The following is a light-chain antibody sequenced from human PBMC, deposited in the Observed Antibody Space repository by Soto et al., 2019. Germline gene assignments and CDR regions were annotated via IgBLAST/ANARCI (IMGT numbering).Light chain of an antibody. J-gene: IGLJ2*01. Sequence: QSALTQPASVSGSPGQSITISCTGTSGDVGRYNLVSWYQQHPGKAPKVMVYEVRKRPSGVSNRFSGSKSGNTASLTISGLQAEDEADYYCCSYAGSSTFVVFGGVTKLTVL. CDR3: CSYAGSSTFVV. V-gene: IGLV2-23*02. CDR1: SGDVGRYNL. CDR2: EVR.